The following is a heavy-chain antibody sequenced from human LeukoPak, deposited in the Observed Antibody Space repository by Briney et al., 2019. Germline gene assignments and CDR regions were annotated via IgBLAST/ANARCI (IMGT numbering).Heavy chain of an antibody. CDR2: IQYDGSNK. J-gene: IGHJ4*02. CDR3: AKGAGVGFDY. Sequence: GGSLRLSCAAPGFSFRSCGMHWVRQAPGKGLEWVTFIQYDGSNKYYADSVKGRFTVFRDNSKNTLFLQMNSLRPADTAVYYCAKGAGVGFDYWGQGTLVTVSS. CDR1: GFSFRSCG. V-gene: IGHV3-30*02. D-gene: IGHD3-3*01.